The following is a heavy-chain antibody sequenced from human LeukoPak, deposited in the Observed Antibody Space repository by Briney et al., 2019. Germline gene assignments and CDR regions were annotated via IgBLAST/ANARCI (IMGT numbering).Heavy chain of an antibody. D-gene: IGHD5-18*01. Sequence: PSETLSLTCTVSGGSISSYYWSWIRQPPGKGLEWIGYIYYSGSTNYNPSLKSRVTISVDTSKNQFSPKLSSVTAADTAVYYCARGGGYSYGTDPFDYWGQGTLVTVSS. J-gene: IGHJ4*02. V-gene: IGHV4-59*01. CDR3: ARGGGYSYGTDPFDY. CDR2: IYYSGST. CDR1: GGSISSYY.